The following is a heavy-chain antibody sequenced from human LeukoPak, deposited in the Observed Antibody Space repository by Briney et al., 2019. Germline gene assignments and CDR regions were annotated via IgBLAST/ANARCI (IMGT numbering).Heavy chain of an antibody. Sequence: SETLSLTCAVSGYSISSGYYWGWIRQPPGKGLEWIGSLYHSGSTFYNPSLKSRVTMSVDTSKSQFSLKLSSVTAADTAVYYCTRVYCSGDSCYHFDYWGQGTLVTVSS. CDR2: LYHSGST. CDR1: GYSISSGYY. CDR3: TRVYCSGDSCYHFDY. J-gene: IGHJ4*02. D-gene: IGHD2-15*01. V-gene: IGHV4-38-2*01.